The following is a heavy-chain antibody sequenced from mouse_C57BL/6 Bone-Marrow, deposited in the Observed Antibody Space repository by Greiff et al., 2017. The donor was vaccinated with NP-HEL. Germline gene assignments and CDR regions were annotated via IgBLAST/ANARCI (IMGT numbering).Heavy chain of an antibody. CDR2: INPSNGGT. Sequence: QVQLKQPGTELVKPGASVKLSCKASGYTFTSYWMHWVKQRPGQGLEWIGNINPSNGGTNYNEKFKSKATLTVDESSSTAYMQLSSLTSEDSAVYYCARWGYYDYDGYFDYWGQGTTLTVSS. J-gene: IGHJ2*01. CDR1: GYTFTSYW. V-gene: IGHV1-53*01. D-gene: IGHD2-4*01. CDR3: ARWGYYDYDGYFDY.